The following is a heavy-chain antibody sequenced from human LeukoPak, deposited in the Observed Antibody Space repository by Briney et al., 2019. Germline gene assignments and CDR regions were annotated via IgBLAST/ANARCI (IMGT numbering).Heavy chain of an antibody. Sequence: GGSLRLSCAASGFTFSSYAMSWVRQAPGKGLEWVSAISGSGGSTYYADSVKGRFTISRDNSKNTLYLQMNSLRAVDTAVYYCAKEGRLQSYDILTGYYFPSWFDPWGQGTLVTVSS. V-gene: IGHV3-23*01. CDR3: AKEGRLQSYDILTGYYFPSWFDP. CDR1: GFTFSSYA. D-gene: IGHD3-9*01. J-gene: IGHJ5*02. CDR2: ISGSGGST.